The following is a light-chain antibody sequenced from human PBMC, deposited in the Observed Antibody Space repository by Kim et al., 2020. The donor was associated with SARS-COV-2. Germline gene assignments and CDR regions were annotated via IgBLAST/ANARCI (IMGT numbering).Light chain of an antibody. V-gene: IGLV1-44*01. J-gene: IGLJ7*01. Sequence: GQRGTIYCSGRSSNVGRHFVNWYQQLPGTATKVVIYNDKQRPAGVHDRFAGSRSGTSASLAISGLQSEDEADYYCATWEVTLNGWVFGGGTQLTVL. CDR1: SSNVGRHF. CDR3: ATWEVTLNGWV. CDR2: NDK.